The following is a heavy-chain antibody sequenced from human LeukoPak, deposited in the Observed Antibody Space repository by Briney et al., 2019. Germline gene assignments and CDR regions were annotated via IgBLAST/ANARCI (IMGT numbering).Heavy chain of an antibody. CDR3: TTVIPGKWIQVWVPVFDS. Sequence: PGGSLRLSCAASGFTFSRYSMNWVRQGPGKGLEWVGRIKSKSDGGTTDYAAPVKGIFTISRDDSKNTLYLQMNSLKIEDTAVYYCTTVIPGKWIQVWVPVFDSWGQGTLVTVSS. CDR2: IKSKSDGGTT. V-gene: IGHV3-15*05. CDR1: GFTFSRYS. J-gene: IGHJ4*02. D-gene: IGHD5-18*01.